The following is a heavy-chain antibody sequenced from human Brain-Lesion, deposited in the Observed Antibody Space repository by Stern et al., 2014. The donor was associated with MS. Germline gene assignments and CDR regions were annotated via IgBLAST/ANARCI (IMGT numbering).Heavy chain of an antibody. CDR1: GFTFSNYW. J-gene: IGHJ5*01. D-gene: IGHD3-10*01. CDR3: ARGERWFDS. Sequence: VQLVQSGGGLVQPGGSLRLSCAASGFTFSNYWMHWVRQAPGKGLVWVSRVNNDGRRTSYADSVKGRFTMSRDNAKNTLYLQMNSLRDEDTAIYYCARGERWFDSWGQGTLVTVSS. V-gene: IGHV3-74*02. CDR2: VNNDGRRT.